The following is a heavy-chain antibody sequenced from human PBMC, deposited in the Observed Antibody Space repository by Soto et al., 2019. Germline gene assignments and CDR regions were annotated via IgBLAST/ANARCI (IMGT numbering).Heavy chain of an antibody. J-gene: IGHJ3*02. CDR1: VYTFTGYY. D-gene: IGHD5-12*01. CDR3: ARGAAYDAGAFDI. Sequence: ASVKVSCKASVYTFTGYYMHWVRQAPGQGLEWMGWINPNSGGTNYAQKFQGWVTMTRDTSISTAYMELSRLRSDDTAVYYCARGAAYDAGAFDIWGQGTMVTVSS. V-gene: IGHV1-2*04. CDR2: INPNSGGT.